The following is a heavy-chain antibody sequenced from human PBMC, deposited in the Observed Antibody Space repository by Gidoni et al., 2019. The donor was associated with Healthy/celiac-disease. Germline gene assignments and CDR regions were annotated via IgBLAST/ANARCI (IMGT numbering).Heavy chain of an antibody. V-gene: IGHV3-23*04. Sequence: DVHLVESGGCLVQPVGSLTLSCAASGLTFSSSAMDWVRQTPGKGLEWVSAISGSGGSTYYADSVKGRFTISRDNAKNTLYLQMNSLRAEDTAIYYCARDLRYCSSTSCPNWFDPWGQGTLVTVSS. CDR1: GLTFSSSA. CDR3: ARDLRYCSSTSCPNWFDP. D-gene: IGHD2-2*01. J-gene: IGHJ5*02. CDR2: ISGSGGST.